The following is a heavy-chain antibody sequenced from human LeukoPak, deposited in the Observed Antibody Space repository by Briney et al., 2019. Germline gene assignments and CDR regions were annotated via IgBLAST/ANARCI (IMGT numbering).Heavy chain of an antibody. V-gene: IGHV3-74*01. J-gene: IGHJ5*02. D-gene: IGHD2-15*01. CDR2: INDDGSGT. Sequence: GGSLRLSCAASGFTFKLYWMHWVRQVPGKRPVWVSRINDDGSGTIYADSVRGRFTISRDDAKNTVYLQMNNLRAEDTAVYYCVRGGPSTWSWGQGTLVTVSS. CDR3: VRGGPSTWS. CDR1: GFTFKLYW.